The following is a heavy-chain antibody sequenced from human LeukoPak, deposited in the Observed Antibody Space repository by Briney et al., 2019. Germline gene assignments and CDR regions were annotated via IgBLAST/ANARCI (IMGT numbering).Heavy chain of an antibody. V-gene: IGHV1-8*01. CDR2: INPNSGNK. Sequence: ASVNVSSTASVYSFTNSDINWVRQATGQGVEWMGWINPNSGNKGHAQKFQGRVTMTMNTSITTAYLELSSLRAEDTAVYYCARGPQWRGDYYYMDVWGRGTTVTVSS. CDR1: VYSFTNSD. CDR3: ARGPQWRGDYYYMDV. D-gene: IGHD6-19*01. J-gene: IGHJ6*03.